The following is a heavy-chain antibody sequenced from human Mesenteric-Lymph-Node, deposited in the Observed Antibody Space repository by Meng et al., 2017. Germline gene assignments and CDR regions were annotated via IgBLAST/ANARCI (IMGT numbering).Heavy chain of an antibody. CDR1: GYTLTELS. V-gene: IGHV1-24*01. D-gene: IGHD6-13*01. J-gene: IGHJ4*01. Sequence: ASVKVSCKVSGYTLTELSMHWVRQAPGKGLEWMGGFDPEDGETIYAQKFQGRVTMTEDTSTDTAYMELSSLRSEDTAVYYCALLLRYSSSWTNFDYWGQGKQVTGAS. CDR3: ALLLRYSSSWTNFDY. CDR2: FDPEDGET.